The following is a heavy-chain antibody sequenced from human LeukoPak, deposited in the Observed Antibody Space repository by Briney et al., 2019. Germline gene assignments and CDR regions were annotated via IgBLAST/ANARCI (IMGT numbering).Heavy chain of an antibody. D-gene: IGHD3-3*01. CDR3: ARDGDFWSGYRWFDP. J-gene: IGHJ5*02. CDR2: INHSGST. CDR1: GGSSSGYY. Sequence: SETLSLTCAVYGGSSSGYYWSWIRQPPGKGLEWIGEINHSGSTNYNPSLKSRVTISVDTSKNQFSLKLSSVTAADTAVYYCARDGDFWSGYRWFDPWGQGTLVTVSS. V-gene: IGHV4-34*01.